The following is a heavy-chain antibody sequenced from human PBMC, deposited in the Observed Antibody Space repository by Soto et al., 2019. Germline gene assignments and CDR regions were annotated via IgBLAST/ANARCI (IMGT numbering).Heavy chain of an antibody. J-gene: IGHJ4*02. CDR1: GFTFSSYG. D-gene: IGHD6-19*01. CDR3: ARGGMYSSGWYYFDY. CDR2: IWYDGSNK. V-gene: IGHV3-33*01. Sequence: QVQLVESGGGVVQPGRSLRLPCAASGFTFSSYGMHWVRQAPGKGLEWVAVIWYDGSNKYYADSVKGRFTISRDNSKNTLYLQMNSLIAEDTAVYYCARGGMYSSGWYYFDYWGQGTLVTVSS.